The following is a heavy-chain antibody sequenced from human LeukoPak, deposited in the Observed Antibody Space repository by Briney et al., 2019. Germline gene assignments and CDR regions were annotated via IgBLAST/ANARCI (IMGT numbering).Heavy chain of an antibody. CDR2: ISSNGGST. V-gene: IGHV3-64*01. CDR1: GFTFSSYA. CDR3: ASSIVGATCLDY. Sequence: GGSLRLSCAASGFTFSSYAMHWVRQAPGKGLEYVSVISSNGGSTYYANSVKGRFTISRDNSKNTLYLQMGSLRAEDMAVYYCASSIVGATCLDYWGQGTLVTVSS. D-gene: IGHD1-26*01. J-gene: IGHJ4*02.